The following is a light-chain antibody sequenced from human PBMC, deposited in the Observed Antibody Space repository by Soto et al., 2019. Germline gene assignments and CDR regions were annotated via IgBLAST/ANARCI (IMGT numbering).Light chain of an antibody. CDR1: QSISSY. Sequence: DVQMTQSPSSLSASVGDRVTITCRASQSISSYLNWYQQKPGKAPKLLIYAASSLQSGVPSRFSGSGSGTDFTLTVSRRQREDFATYYCEQSYSTPRTFGQGTKVDIK. CDR3: EQSYSTPRT. V-gene: IGKV1-39*01. J-gene: IGKJ1*01. CDR2: AAS.